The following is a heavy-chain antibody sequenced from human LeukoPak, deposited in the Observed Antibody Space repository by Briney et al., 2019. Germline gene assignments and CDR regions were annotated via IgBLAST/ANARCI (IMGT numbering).Heavy chain of an antibody. V-gene: IGHV4-59*08. CDR2: IYYSGST. D-gene: IGHD1-7*01. CDR3: ARRGGTTPHFDY. Sequence: SETLSLTCTVSGGSISSYYWSWIRQPPGKGLEWIGYIYYSGSTNYNPSLKSRVTISVDTSKNQFSLKLSSVTAADTAVYYCARRGGTTPHFDYWGQGTLVTVS. J-gene: IGHJ4*02. CDR1: GGSISSYY.